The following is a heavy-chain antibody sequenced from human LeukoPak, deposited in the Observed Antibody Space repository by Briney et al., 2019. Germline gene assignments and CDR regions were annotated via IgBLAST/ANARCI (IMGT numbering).Heavy chain of an antibody. CDR2: IYYSGST. D-gene: IGHD3-10*01. J-gene: IGHJ6*03. CDR1: GGSISSYY. V-gene: IGHV4-59*01. CDR3: ARTPTGGSSSYMDA. Sequence: PSETLSLTCTVSGGSISSYYWSWIRQPPGKGLEWIGYIYYSGSTNYNPSLKSRVTISVDTSKNQFSLKLSSVTAADTAVYYCARTPTGGSSSYMDAWGKGTTVTVSS.